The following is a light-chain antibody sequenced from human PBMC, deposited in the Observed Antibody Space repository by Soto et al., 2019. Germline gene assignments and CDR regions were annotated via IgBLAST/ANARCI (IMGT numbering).Light chain of an antibody. CDR1: SSDVGGYNY. V-gene: IGLV2-14*01. J-gene: IGLJ1*01. Sequence: QSALTQPASVSGSPGQSITISCTGTSSDVGGYNYVSWYQQHPGKAPKLMIYDVSNRPSGVSNRFSGTKSGNTASLTISGLHDEHEADYYCRSYTSSSTPYDFGTGTKLTVL. CDR3: RSYTSSSTPYD. CDR2: DVS.